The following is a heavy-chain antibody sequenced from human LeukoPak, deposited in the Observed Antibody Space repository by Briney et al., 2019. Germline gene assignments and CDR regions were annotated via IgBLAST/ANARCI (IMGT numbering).Heavy chain of an antibody. D-gene: IGHD3-9*01. CDR2: ISYDGSNK. CDR3: ARDQVPNFDWLLYPDY. CDR1: GFTFSSYA. V-gene: IGHV3-30*04. J-gene: IGHJ4*02. Sequence: GGSLRLSCAASGFTFSSYAMHWVRQAPGKGLEWVAVISYDGSNKYYADSVKGRFTISRDNSKNTLYLQMNNLRAEDTAVYYCARDQVPNFDWLLYPDYWGQGTLVTVSS.